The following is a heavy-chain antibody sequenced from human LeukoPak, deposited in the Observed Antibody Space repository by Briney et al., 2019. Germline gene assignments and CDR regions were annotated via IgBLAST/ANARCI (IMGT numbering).Heavy chain of an antibody. CDR3: ARRAWTRSGWYDGGGYYFDY. Sequence: GESLKISCKGSGYSFTSYWIGWVRQMPGKGLEWMGIIYPGDSDTRYSPSFQGQVTISADKSISTAYLQWSSLKASDTAMYYCARRAWTRSGWYDGGGYYFDYWGQGTLVTVSS. D-gene: IGHD6-19*01. CDR1: GYSFTSYW. J-gene: IGHJ4*02. V-gene: IGHV5-51*01. CDR2: IYPGDSDT.